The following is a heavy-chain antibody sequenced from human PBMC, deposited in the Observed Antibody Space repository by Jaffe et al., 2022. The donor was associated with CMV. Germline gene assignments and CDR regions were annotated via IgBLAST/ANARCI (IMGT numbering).Heavy chain of an antibody. CDR2: INPNDSYT. Sequence: EVQLVQSGAEVKKPGESLRISCKGSGYRFSDYGVSWVRQLPGKGLEWMGMINPNDSYTNYRPSFQGHVTMSVDRSFRTAYLQWSSLKASDTARYYCARLDTHCDYYCHDYMDVWGKGTTVTVSS. CDR3: ARLDTHCDYYCHDYMDV. V-gene: IGHV5-10-1*03. D-gene: IGHD2-21*01. J-gene: IGHJ6*03. CDR1: GYRFSDYG.